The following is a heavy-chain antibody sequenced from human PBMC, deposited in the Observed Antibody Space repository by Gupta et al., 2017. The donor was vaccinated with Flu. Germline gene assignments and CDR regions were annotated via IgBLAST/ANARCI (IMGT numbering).Heavy chain of an antibody. CDR1: GYSFTSYW. D-gene: IGHD1-7*01. CDR2: IYPGDSDT. Sequence: EVQLVQSGAEVKKPGESLKISCKGSGYSFTSYWIGWVRQMPGKGLEWMGIIYPGDSDTRYSPSFQGQVTISADKSISTAYLQWSSLKASDTAMYYCARQLTGTTSIDYYYYGMDVWSQGTTVTVSS. V-gene: IGHV5-51*01. CDR3: ARQLTGTTSIDYYYYGMDV. J-gene: IGHJ6*02.